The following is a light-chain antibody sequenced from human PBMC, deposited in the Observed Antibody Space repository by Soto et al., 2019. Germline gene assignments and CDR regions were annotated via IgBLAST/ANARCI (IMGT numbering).Light chain of an antibody. J-gene: IGKJ3*01. CDR3: QHGGA. Sequence: EILLTQSPATLSLSPGERATLSCRAGQSITNYLAWYQQKPGQAPRILIYDASNRATDIPARFSGSGSGTDFTLTISSLEPDDYAVYYCQHGGAFGPGTKVEIK. V-gene: IGKV3-11*01. CDR1: QSITNY. CDR2: DAS.